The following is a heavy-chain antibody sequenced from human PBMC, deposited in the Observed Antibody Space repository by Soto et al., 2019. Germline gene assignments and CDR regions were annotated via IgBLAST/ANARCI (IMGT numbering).Heavy chain of an antibody. CDR2: ISGGGDAA. CDR1: GFTFINYA. D-gene: IGHD3-16*01. V-gene: IGHV3-23*01. J-gene: IGHJ2*01. Sequence: VQLLESGGGLVQPGGSLRLSCAGSGFTFINYAMNWVRQVPGKGLEWVSSISGGGDAAFFPDSVRGRFTISRDNSKNTVTLQMNSLGVDDTAVYYCARKILGSTSRPNYWYFDVWGRGTLVTVSS. CDR3: ARKILGSTSRPNYWYFDV.